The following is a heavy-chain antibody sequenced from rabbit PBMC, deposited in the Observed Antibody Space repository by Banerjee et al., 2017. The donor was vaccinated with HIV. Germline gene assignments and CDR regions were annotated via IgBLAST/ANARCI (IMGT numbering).Heavy chain of an antibody. CDR3: ARVSAYASSSGSYNL. CDR1: GIDFSSYG. Sequence: QEQLVESGGGLVTLGGSLKLSCKASGIDFSSYGISWVRQAPGKGLEWIAYIYPDYGSTDYASWVNGRFTISLDNAQNTVFLQMTSLTAADTATYFCARVSAYASSSGSYNLWGQGTL. CDR2: IYPDYGST. V-gene: IGHV1S47*01. J-gene: IGHJ4*01. D-gene: IGHD1-1*01.